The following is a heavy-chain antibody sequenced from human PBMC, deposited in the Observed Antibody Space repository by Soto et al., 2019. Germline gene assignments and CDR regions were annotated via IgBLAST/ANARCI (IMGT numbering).Heavy chain of an antibody. Sequence: SETLSLTCTVSGGSISSYYWSWIRQPPGKGLEWIGYIYYSGSTNYNPSLKSRVTISVDTSKNQFSLKLSSVTAADTAMYYCARRRQAYYYYMDVWGKGTTVTVS. J-gene: IGHJ6*03. CDR2: IYYSGST. CDR1: GGSISSYY. CDR3: ARRRQAYYYYMDV. V-gene: IGHV4-59*08.